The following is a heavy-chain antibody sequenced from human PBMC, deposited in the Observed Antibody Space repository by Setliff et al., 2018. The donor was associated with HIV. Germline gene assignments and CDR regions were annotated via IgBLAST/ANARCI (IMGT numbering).Heavy chain of an antibody. J-gene: IGHJ4*02. Sequence: QPGGSLRLSCAASGFTFSTYGMHWVRQAPGKGLEWVAVISYDGSNKYYADSVKGRFTISRDNSKNTLYLQMNSLRAEDTAVYYCAKVESYYDSSGPDYWGQGTLVTVSS. D-gene: IGHD3-22*01. CDR3: AKVESYYDSSGPDY. CDR1: GFTFSTYG. CDR2: ISYDGSNK. V-gene: IGHV3-30*18.